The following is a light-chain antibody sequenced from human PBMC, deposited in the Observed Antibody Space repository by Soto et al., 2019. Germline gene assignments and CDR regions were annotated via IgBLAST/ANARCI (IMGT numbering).Light chain of an antibody. CDR2: GTS. CDR3: QQYNNWTRT. V-gene: IGKV3-15*01. Sequence: EIVMTQSPATLSVSPGERDTLSCRPSHIVTSNLASYRQNAGQAPWRLSHGTSTRATGSTASCIGSGSWTEYPITISSLHSEDVAVYSWQQYNNWTRTFGKGTKV. J-gene: IGKJ1*01. CDR1: HIVTSN.